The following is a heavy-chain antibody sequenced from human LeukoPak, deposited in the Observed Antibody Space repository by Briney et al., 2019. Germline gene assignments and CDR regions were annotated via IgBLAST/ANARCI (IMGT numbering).Heavy chain of an antibody. V-gene: IGHV4-59*01. Sequence: GSLRLSCTVSGIRFNDYWMSWIRQPPGKGLEWIGYIYYSGTTNYNPSLKSRVTISVDTSKNQFSLKLSSVTAADTAVYYCARVSWFPGTSYYYMDVWGKGTTVTVSS. J-gene: IGHJ6*03. CDR1: GIRFNDYW. CDR2: IYYSGTT. D-gene: IGHD1-1*01. CDR3: ARVSWFPGTSYYYMDV.